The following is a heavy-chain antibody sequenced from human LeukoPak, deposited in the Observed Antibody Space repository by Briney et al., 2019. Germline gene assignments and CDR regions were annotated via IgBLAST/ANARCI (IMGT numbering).Heavy chain of an antibody. D-gene: IGHD3-22*01. Sequence: ASVRVSCKASGYTFTSYGISWVQQAPGQGLEWMGWISGYNGNTNYAQKLQGRLTMTTDTSTSTAYMELRSLRSDDTAVYYCARVDPPRYYYDSSGLEDYWGQGTLVTVSS. J-gene: IGHJ4*02. CDR2: ISGYNGNT. CDR3: ARVDPPRYYYDSSGLEDY. CDR1: GYTFTSYG. V-gene: IGHV1-18*01.